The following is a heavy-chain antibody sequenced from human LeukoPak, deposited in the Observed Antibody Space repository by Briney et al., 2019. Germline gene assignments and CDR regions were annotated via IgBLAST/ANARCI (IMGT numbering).Heavy chain of an antibody. CDR3: ARGFCSGGSCYLFDS. D-gene: IGHD2-15*01. Sequence: ASVKVSCKASGYTFNNYFISWVRQAPGRGLEWVGRISPHSHTTHYAEKVQGRVTMTTDTSTTTVYMELRSLRSDDTAVYYCARGFCSGGSCYLFDSWGQGTLVTVSS. CDR1: GYTFNNYF. CDR2: ISPHSHTT. J-gene: IGHJ4*02. V-gene: IGHV1-18*01.